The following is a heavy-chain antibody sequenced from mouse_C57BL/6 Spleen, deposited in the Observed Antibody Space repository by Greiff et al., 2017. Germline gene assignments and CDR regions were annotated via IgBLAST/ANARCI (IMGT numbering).Heavy chain of an antibody. J-gene: IGHJ3*01. D-gene: IGHD3-1*01. Sequence: VQLQQSGAGLVRPGASVELSCPASGFNIKDDYMNWVKQRPEQGLAWIGWIDPENGDTEYASKFQGKAPITAHTSSNTAYLQLSSLTSEDTAVYYWTTGLRSFAYWGQGTLVTVSA. CDR3: TTGLRSFAY. CDR1: GFNIKDDY. CDR2: IDPENGDT. V-gene: IGHV14-4*01.